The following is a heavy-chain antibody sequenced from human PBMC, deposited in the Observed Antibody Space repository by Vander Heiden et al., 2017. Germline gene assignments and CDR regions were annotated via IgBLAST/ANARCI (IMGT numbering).Heavy chain of an antibody. CDR1: EFAFSDHA. V-gene: IGHV3-23*01. Sequence: EVQLLESGGGLVQPGGSLRLSCAASEFAFSDHAMTWVRQAPGGGLEWVATIRNNGGETFYADSVKGRFPISRDNSRNMFYLQLNCLRGEDTAIYYCARVPRGLVKGSIDYWGQGALVTVSS. CDR2: IRNNGGET. D-gene: IGHD2-15*01. J-gene: IGHJ4*02. CDR3: ARVPRGLVKGSIDY.